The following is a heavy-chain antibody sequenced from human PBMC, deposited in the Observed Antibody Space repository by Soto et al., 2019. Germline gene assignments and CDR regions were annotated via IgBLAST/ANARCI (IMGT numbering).Heavy chain of an antibody. J-gene: IGHJ1*01. CDR3: ARGGGAYSY. V-gene: IGHV1-69*02. CDR1: GGTFSSYT. CDR2: IIPIFVVA. D-gene: IGHD5-18*01. Sequence: QVQLVQSGAEVKEPGSSVNVSCKASGGTFSSYTISWVRQAPGQGLEWMGRIIPIFVVADYAQKFQGRLKITAVKSTRTAYMGLSILKSEDTDVYYCARGGGAYSYWGQGTLVTVS.